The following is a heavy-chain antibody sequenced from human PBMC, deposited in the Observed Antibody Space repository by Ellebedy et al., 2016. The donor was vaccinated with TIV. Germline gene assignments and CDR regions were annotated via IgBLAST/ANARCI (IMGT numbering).Heavy chain of an antibody. V-gene: IGHV3-7*01. J-gene: IGHJ4*02. D-gene: IGHD6-19*01. CDR2: VKQDGSEE. CDR3: ARDQWLGRAYYFDY. Sequence: GESLKISCAASGFTFSNYWMTWVRQAPGKGLEWVANVKQDGSEENYVDSVKGRFSISRDNTKNSLYVQMNSLIPEDTAVYYCARDQWLGRAYYFDYWGRGTLVTVSS. CDR1: GFTFSNYW.